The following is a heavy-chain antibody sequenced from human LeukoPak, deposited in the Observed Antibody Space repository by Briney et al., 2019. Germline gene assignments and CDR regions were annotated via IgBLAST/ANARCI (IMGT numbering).Heavy chain of an antibody. CDR2: IYYSGDT. V-gene: IGHV4-31*03. Sequence: SQTLSLTCTVSGGSINSGGYYWSWIRQLTGKGLESIGYIYYSGDTSYNPSLKSRLTISLDMSKNQFSLELTSVTAADTAVYYCAKETYPSSSWFYFGLDVWGRGTLVTVSS. J-gene: IGHJ2*01. D-gene: IGHD6-13*01. CDR1: GGSINSGGYY. CDR3: AKETYPSSSWFYFGLDV.